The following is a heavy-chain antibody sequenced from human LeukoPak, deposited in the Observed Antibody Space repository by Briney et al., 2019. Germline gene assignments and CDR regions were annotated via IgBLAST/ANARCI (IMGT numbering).Heavy chain of an antibody. CDR2: IYSGGNT. CDR1: GFTFNTYA. J-gene: IGHJ4*02. Sequence: PGGSLRFSCAASGFTFNTYAMSWVRQAPGKGLEWVSFIYSGGNTHYSDSVKGRFTISRDNSKNTLYLQMNSLRADDTAVYYCARRAGEYSHPYDYWGQGTLVTVSS. CDR3: ARRAGEYSHPYDY. V-gene: IGHV3-23*05. D-gene: IGHD4-17*01.